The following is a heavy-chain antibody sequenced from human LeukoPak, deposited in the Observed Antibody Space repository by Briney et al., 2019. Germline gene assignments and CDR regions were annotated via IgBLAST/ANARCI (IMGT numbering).Heavy chain of an antibody. CDR2: ISAYNGNT. J-gene: IGHJ3*02. CDR3: ARGDVVVVAAGFDAFDI. CDR1: GYTFTSYG. Sequence: GASVKVSCKASGYTFTSYGISWVRQAPGQGLEWMGWISAYNGNTNYAQKLQGRVTMTTDTSTSTAYMELRSLRSDDTAVYYCARGDVVVVAAGFDAFDIWGQGTMVTVSS. D-gene: IGHD2-15*01. V-gene: IGHV1-18*01.